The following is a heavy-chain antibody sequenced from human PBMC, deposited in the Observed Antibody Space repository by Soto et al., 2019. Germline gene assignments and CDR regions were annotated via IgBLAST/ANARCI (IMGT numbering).Heavy chain of an antibody. CDR1: GYTFTSYG. CDR3: ARDSEGANGLGYYGMDV. V-gene: IGHV1-18*04. Sequence: QVQLVQSGAEVKKPGASVKVSCKASGYTFTSYGISWVRQAPGQGLEWMGWISAYNGNTNYAQKLQGRVTMTTDTSTSTADMELRSLRSDDTAVYYCARDSEGANGLGYYGMDVWGQGTTVTVSS. CDR2: ISAYNGNT. D-gene: IGHD1-26*01. J-gene: IGHJ6*02.